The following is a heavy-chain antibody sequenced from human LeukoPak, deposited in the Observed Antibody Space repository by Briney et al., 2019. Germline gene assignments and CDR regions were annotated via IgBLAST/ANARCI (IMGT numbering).Heavy chain of an antibody. Sequence: GGSLRLSCAASGFTFSTYSMSWVRLAPGKGLEWVSGISGSGANTYYADSVKGRFTISRDNSKNTLYLQMNSLRAEDTAVFYCAKYPASGGYFDYWGPGTLVTVSS. J-gene: IGHJ4*02. CDR2: ISGSGANT. CDR1: GFTFSTYS. CDR3: AKYPASGGYFDY. D-gene: IGHD6-13*01. V-gene: IGHV3-23*01.